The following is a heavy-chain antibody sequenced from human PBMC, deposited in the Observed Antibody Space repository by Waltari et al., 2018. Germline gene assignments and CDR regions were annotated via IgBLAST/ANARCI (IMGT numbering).Heavy chain of an antibody. Sequence: QVQLVQSGAEVKKPGASVKVSCKASGYTFTGYYMHWVRQAPGQGLEWVGWSNPNRGGTNYAQRFQGRVTMTRYTSISTAYMELSRLRSDDTAVYYCARVLSSSWTDYYYGMDVWGQGTTVTVSS. J-gene: IGHJ6*02. CDR1: GYTFTGYY. CDR3: ARVLSSSWTDYYYGMDV. CDR2: SNPNRGGT. D-gene: IGHD6-13*01. V-gene: IGHV1-2*02.